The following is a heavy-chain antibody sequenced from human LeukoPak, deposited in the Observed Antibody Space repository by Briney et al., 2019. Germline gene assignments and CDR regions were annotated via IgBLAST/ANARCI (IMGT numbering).Heavy chain of an antibody. V-gene: IGHV3-20*01. J-gene: IGHJ3*02. Sequence: GGSLRLSCAASGFTFDDCGMSWVRHAPGKGLEWVSGINWNGGSTGYADSVKGRFTISRDNAKNSLYLQMNSLRAEDTALYLCARDLTAGHDAFDIWGQGTMVTVSS. D-gene: IGHD6-13*01. CDR1: GFTFDDCG. CDR2: INWNGGST. CDR3: ARDLTAGHDAFDI.